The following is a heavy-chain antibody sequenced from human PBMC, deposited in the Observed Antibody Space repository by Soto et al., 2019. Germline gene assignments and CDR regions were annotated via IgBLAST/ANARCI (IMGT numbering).Heavy chain of an antibody. J-gene: IGHJ6*02. Sequence: ASVKVSCKAPRDTFTSYYINWVRQAPGQRLEWMGWINAGNGNTKYSQKFQGRVTITRDTSASTAYMELSSLRSEDTAVYYCEKGQQLVLDYYYYGMDVWGQGTTVTVSS. D-gene: IGHD6-13*01. CDR2: INAGNGNT. CDR1: RDTFTSYY. V-gene: IGHV1-3*01. CDR3: EKGQQLVLDYYYYGMDV.